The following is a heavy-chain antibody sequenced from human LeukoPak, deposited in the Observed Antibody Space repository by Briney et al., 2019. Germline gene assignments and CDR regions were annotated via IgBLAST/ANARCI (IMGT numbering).Heavy chain of an antibody. CDR2: IRHSDGNT. CDR3: AKGQETESRLDS. D-gene: IGHD1-1*01. CDR1: GFTFSSYA. Sequence: PGGSLRLSCAASGFTFSSYAMSWVGQAPGKGLEWVSGIRHSDGNTYYADSVKGRFTISSDKSKNILFLQMNSLRAEDTALYYCAKGQETESRLDSWGQGTLVTVSS. V-gene: IGHV3-23*01. J-gene: IGHJ4*02.